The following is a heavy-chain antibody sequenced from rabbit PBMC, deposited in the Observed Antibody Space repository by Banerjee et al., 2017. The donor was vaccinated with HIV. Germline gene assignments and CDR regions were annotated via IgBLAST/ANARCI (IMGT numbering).Heavy chain of an antibody. D-gene: IGHD2-1*01. CDR2: KYAGSSGST. CDR3: AREIYNNYGDLDL. V-gene: IGHV1S40*01. CDR1: GFSFSSSYY. J-gene: IGHJ4*01. Sequence: QSLEESGGDLVKPGASLTLTCTASGFSFSSSYYMCWVRQAPGKGLEWIACKYAGSSGSTYYASWAKGRFTISKTSSTTVTLQMTSLTAADTATYFCAREIYNNYGDLDLWGPGTLVT.